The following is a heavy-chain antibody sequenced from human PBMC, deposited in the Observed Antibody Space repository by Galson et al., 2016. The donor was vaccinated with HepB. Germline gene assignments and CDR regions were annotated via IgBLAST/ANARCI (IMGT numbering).Heavy chain of an antibody. CDR2: ISSTRAI. J-gene: IGHJ4*02. D-gene: IGHD3-22*01. V-gene: IGHV3-48*01. CDR3: ARDDSWAFDS. CDR1: GFAFSSYA. Sequence: SLRLSCAASGFAFSSYAMNWVRQAPGKGLEWVSYISSTRAIYYADSLKGRFTISRDDAENSLYLQMNSLRAEDTAVYFCARDDSWAFDSWGQGTLVIVSS.